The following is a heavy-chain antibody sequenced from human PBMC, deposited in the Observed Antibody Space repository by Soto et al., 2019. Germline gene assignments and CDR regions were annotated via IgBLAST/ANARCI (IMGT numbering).Heavy chain of an antibody. V-gene: IGHV1-2*04. CDR1: GYTFTGYY. CDR3: ARGGLDSPVVVTATSYYYYGMDV. D-gene: IGHD2-21*02. J-gene: IGHJ6*02. Sequence: ASVKVSCNASGYTFTGYYMHWVRQAPGQGLEWMGWINPNSGGTNYAQKFQGWVTMTRDTSISTAYMELSRLRSDDTAVYYCARGGLDSPVVVTATSYYYYGMDVWGQGTTVTVSS. CDR2: INPNSGGT.